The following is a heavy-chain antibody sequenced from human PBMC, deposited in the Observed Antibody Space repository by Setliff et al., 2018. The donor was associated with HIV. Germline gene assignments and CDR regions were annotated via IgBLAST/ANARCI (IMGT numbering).Heavy chain of an antibody. J-gene: IGHJ4*02. Sequence: ASVKVSCKASGYTFTGDYINWVRQAPGQGLEWMGWINPNSGGTNYAQKFQGRVTMTRDTSISTAYMELSRLRSDDAAVYYCARDRYHYGSSGYVRYFDYWGQGTLVTVSS. CDR1: GYTFTGDY. CDR2: INPNSGGT. V-gene: IGHV1-2*02. CDR3: ARDRYHYGSSGYVRYFDY. D-gene: IGHD3-22*01.